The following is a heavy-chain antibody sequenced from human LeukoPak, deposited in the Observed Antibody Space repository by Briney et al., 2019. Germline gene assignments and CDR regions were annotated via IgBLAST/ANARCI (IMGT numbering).Heavy chain of an antibody. D-gene: IGHD6-19*01. CDR1: GYTFTGYY. Sequence: ASVKVSCKASGYTFTGYYMHWVRQAPGQGLEWMGWINPYSGGTNYAQKFQGRVTMTRDTSISTAYMELSRLRSDDMAVYYCAREPPQDSSGEFDYWGQGTLVTVSS. V-gene: IGHV1-2*02. CDR3: AREPPQDSSGEFDY. CDR2: INPYSGGT. J-gene: IGHJ4*02.